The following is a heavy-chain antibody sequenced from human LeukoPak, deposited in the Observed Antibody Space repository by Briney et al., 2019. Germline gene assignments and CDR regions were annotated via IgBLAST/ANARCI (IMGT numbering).Heavy chain of an antibody. CDR3: ARDDIAAAGTAIDY. CDR2: ISAYNGNT. CDR1: GYTFTSYG. V-gene: IGHV1-18*01. J-gene: IGHJ4*02. D-gene: IGHD6-13*01. Sequence: ASVKVSCKASGYTFTSYGISWVRQAPGQGLEWMGWISAYNGNTNYAQKLQGRVTMTTDTSTSTAYMELRSLRSGDTAVYYCARDDIAAAGTAIDYWGQGTLVTVSS.